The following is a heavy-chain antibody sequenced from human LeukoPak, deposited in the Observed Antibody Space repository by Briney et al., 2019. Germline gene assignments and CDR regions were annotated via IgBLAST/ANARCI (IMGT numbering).Heavy chain of an antibody. CDR1: GFTFSSYG. V-gene: IGHV3-33*01. CDR3: AREGSTDYYGSSGYPKGDYFDY. J-gene: IGHJ4*02. D-gene: IGHD3-22*01. Sequence: GRSLRLSCAASGFTFSSYGMHWVRQAPGKGLEWVAVIWYDGSNKYYADSVKGRFTISRDNSKNTLYLQMNSLRAEDTAVYYCAREGSTDYYGSSGYPKGDYFDYWGQGTLVTVSS. CDR2: IWYDGSNK.